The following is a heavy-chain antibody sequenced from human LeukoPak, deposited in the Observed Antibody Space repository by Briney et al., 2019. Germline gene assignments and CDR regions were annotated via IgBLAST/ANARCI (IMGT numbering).Heavy chain of an antibody. J-gene: IGHJ4*02. CDR3: ANPQQLVPPAY. CDR2: ISGSGRST. CDR1: GFTFSSYA. D-gene: IGHD6-13*01. V-gene: IGHV3-23*01. Sequence: GGSLRLSCAASGFTFSSYAMSWVRQAPGKGLEGVSAISGSGRSTDYADSVKGRFTIYRDNSKNTLYLQMNSLRAEDTAVYYCANPQQLVPPAYWGQGTLVTVSS.